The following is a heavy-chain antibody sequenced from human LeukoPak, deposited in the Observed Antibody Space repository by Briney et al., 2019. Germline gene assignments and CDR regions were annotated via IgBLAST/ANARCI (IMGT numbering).Heavy chain of an antibody. V-gene: IGHV3-74*01. CDR2: INTDGSST. Sequence: GGSLRLSCAASGFTFSTYWMHWVRQGPGKGLVWVSRINTDGSSTSYADSVKGRFTISRDNAKNTLYLQMNSLRAEDTAVYYCAREGVGATGRNWFDPWGQGTLVTVSS. D-gene: IGHD1-26*01. J-gene: IGHJ5*02. CDR1: GFTFSTYW. CDR3: AREGVGATGRNWFDP.